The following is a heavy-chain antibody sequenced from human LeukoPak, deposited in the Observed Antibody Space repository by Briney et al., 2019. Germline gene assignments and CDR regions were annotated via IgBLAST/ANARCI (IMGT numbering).Heavy chain of an antibody. D-gene: IGHD3-22*01. Sequence: ADTLSLTCAVYGGSFSGYYWSWIRQPPGKGLEWIGEMNDSGTTNYNPSLKSRVTISVDTSKNQFSLKLSSVTAADTAVYYCARGGMVAMILLVITDRAFDIWGQGTMVTVLS. CDR1: GGSFSGYY. V-gene: IGHV4-34*01. CDR3: ARGGMVAMILLVITDRAFDI. J-gene: IGHJ3*02. CDR2: MNDSGTT.